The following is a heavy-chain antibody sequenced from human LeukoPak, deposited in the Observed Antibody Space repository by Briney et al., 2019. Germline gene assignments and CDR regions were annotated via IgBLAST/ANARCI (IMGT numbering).Heavy chain of an antibody. CDR3: ARDRSSRTTVTTRYFDL. D-gene: IGHD4-17*01. Sequence: SETLSRTCTVSGGSISSYYWSWIRQPAGKGLEWIGRIYTSGSTNYNPSLKSRVTMSVDTSKNQFSLKLSSVTAADTAVYYCARDRSSRTTVTTRYFDLWGRGTLVTVSS. J-gene: IGHJ2*01. CDR1: GGSISSYY. CDR2: IYTSGST. V-gene: IGHV4-4*07.